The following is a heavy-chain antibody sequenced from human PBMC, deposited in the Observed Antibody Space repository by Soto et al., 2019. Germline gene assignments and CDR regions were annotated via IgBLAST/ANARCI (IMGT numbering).Heavy chain of an antibody. J-gene: IGHJ4*02. CDR2: SSATGAGT. CDR3: AKDRRAGGNYGFYSDF. CDR1: GFTFSSYG. Sequence: GGSLRLSCAASGFTFSSYGMTWVRQAPGKGLEWVSFSSATGAGTYFADSVKGRFTISRDNSKNTLYLQMSSLRADDTAVYYCAKDRRAGGNYGFYSDFWGQGALVTVSS. V-gene: IGHV3-23*01. D-gene: IGHD1-7*01.